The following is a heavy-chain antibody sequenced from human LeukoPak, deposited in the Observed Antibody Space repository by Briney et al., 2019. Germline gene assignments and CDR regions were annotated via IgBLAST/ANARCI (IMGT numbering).Heavy chain of an antibody. J-gene: IGHJ4*02. D-gene: IGHD5-24*01. V-gene: IGHV3-74*01. CDR1: GFSFSSYW. Sequence: PGGSLRLSCAASGFSFSSYWMHWVRQAPGKGLVWVSRINSDGSNTNYAESVKGRITISRDNAKNTLYLQMNSLRVEDTAVYYCARGGDNRDGYSWFGCWGQGTLVTVSS. CDR2: INSDGSNT. CDR3: ARGGDNRDGYSWFGC.